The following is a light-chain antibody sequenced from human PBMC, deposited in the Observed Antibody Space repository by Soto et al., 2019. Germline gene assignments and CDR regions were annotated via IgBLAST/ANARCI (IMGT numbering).Light chain of an antibody. CDR2: LNSDGSH. CDR3: QNWGSGIVV. V-gene: IGLV4-69*01. J-gene: IGLJ2*01. CDR1: SGHSNYA. Sequence: QLVLTQSPSASASLGASVKLTCTLSSGHSNYAIAWHQQQSEKGPRYLMKLNSDGSHSKGDGIPDRFSGSSTGAERYLTIPRLQSEDEADYYCQNWGSGIVVFGGGTKLTVL.